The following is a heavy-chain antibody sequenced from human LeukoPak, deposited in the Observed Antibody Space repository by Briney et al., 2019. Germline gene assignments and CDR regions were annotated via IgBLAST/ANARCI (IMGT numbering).Heavy chain of an antibody. D-gene: IGHD4/OR15-4a*01. CDR3: ARDTTIFDY. CDR2: ISSSSSYI. J-gene: IGHJ4*02. V-gene: IGHV3-21*01. CDR1: GFTFSNYA. Sequence: GGSLRLSCVVSGFTFSNYAMHWVRQAPGEGLEWVSSISSSSSYIYYADSVKGRFTISRDNAKNSLYLQMNSLRAEDTAVYYCARDTTIFDYWGQGTLVTVSS.